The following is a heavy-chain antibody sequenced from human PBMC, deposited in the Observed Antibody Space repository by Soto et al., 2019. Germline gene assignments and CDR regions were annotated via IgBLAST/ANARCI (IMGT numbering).Heavy chain of an antibody. D-gene: IGHD6-6*01. CDR3: ARDRRIAPLYGMDV. Sequence: PSETLSLTCTVSGCSISSYYWSWIRQHPGKGLEWIGYIYYSGSTYYNPSLKSRVTISVDTSKNQFSLKLSSVTAADTAVYYCARDRRIAPLYGMDVWGQGTTVTVSS. V-gene: IGHV4-59*06. CDR2: IYYSGST. J-gene: IGHJ6*02. CDR1: GCSISSYY.